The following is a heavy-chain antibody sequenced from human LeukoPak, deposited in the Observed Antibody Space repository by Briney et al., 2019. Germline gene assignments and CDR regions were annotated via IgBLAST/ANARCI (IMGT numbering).Heavy chain of an antibody. Sequence: GGSLRLSCAASGFTSSSYWMSWVRQAPGKGLEWVANIKQDGSEKYYVDSVKGRFTISRDNSKNTLYLQMNSLRAEDTAVYYCARDPDQRGYFDYWGQGTLVTVSS. CDR3: ARDPDQRGYFDY. D-gene: IGHD1-14*01. CDR1: GFTSSSYW. CDR2: IKQDGSEK. V-gene: IGHV3-7*01. J-gene: IGHJ4*02.